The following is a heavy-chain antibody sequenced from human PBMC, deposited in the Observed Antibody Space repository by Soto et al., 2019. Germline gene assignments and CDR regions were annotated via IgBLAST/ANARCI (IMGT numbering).Heavy chain of an antibody. CDR1: GFTFDDYA. CDR3: AKDRGSGAAWGGDFDY. V-gene: IGHV3-9*01. Sequence: DVQLVESGGGLVQPGRSLRLSCAASGFTFDDYAMHWVRQAPGKGLEWVSGISWNSGSIGYADSVKGRFTISRDNAKNSLYLQLNSLRDEDTALYYCAKDRGSGAAWGGDFDYWGQGTLVTVSS. J-gene: IGHJ4*02. CDR2: ISWNSGSI. D-gene: IGHD3-16*01.